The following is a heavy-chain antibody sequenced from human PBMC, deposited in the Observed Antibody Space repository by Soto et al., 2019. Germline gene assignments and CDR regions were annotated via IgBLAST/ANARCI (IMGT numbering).Heavy chain of an antibody. CDR2: IHYSGST. CDR3: ARGGGGRAVSV. CDR1: GGSISNYY. Sequence: QVQLQESGPGLVKPSETLSLTCTVSGGSISNYYWSWIRQPPGRELEYIGYIHYSGSTKYNPSLKSRVTTPVDTSKNQFPLKLSSVTTADTAVYYCARGGGGRAVSVWGQGTLVTVSS. J-gene: IGHJ4*02. D-gene: IGHD6-19*01. V-gene: IGHV4-59*01.